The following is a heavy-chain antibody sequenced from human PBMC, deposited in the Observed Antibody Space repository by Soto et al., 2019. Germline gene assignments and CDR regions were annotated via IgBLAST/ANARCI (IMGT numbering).Heavy chain of an antibody. V-gene: IGHV3-74*01. D-gene: IGHD1-7*01. CDR1: GFTFSSYL. CDR2: INSDGSST. CDR3: ARDDKLELRVI. Sequence: LSLTCAASGFTFSSYLMRWVRQAPGKGLVWVSRINSDGSSTSYADSVKGRFTISRDNAKNTLYLQMNSLRAEDTAVYYCARDDKLELRVIWGQGTLVTVSS. J-gene: IGHJ4*02.